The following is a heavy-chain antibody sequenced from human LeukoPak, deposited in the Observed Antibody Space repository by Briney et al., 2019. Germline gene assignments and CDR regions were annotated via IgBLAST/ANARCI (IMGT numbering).Heavy chain of an antibody. CDR3: TRDRGLVAAAARYWFDP. CDR2: INPNSGGT. D-gene: IGHD6-13*01. CDR1: GYTFTGYY. J-gene: IGHJ5*02. V-gene: IGHV1-2*02. Sequence: ASVKVSCKASGYTFTGYYMHWVRQAPGQGLEWMGWINPNSGGTNYAQKFQGRVTMTRDTSISTAYTELSRLSSDDTAVYYCTRDRGLVAAAARYWFDPWGQGTLVTVSS.